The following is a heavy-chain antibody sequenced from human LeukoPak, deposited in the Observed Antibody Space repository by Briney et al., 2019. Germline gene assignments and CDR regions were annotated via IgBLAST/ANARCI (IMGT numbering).Heavy chain of an antibody. J-gene: IGHJ5*02. Sequence: SETLSLTCTVSGDSISSSSSYWGWIRQPPGEGLEWIGSIYYSGSTYYNTSLKSRVTISVDTSKSQFSLKLSSVTAADTAVYYCARDKTREDYDILTGYYLGSGNWFDPWGQGTLVTVSS. CDR2: IYYSGST. CDR1: GDSISSSSSY. V-gene: IGHV4-39*07. D-gene: IGHD3-9*01. CDR3: ARDKTREDYDILTGYYLGSGNWFDP.